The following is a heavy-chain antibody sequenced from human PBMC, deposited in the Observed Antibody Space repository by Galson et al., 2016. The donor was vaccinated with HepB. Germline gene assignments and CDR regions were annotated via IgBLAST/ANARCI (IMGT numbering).Heavy chain of an antibody. D-gene: IGHD3-10*01. CDR2: IDYSGNT. V-gene: IGHV4-39*01. CDR1: GGSISSRNYY. Sequence: ETLSLTCTVSGGSISSRNYYWGWIRQPPGKGLEWIGSIDYSGNTYYNPSLKSRVTMSIDTSKNQFSLRLSSVTAADTAVYYCARVAWYQYGSGSYDYWGQGTLVSVSS. CDR3: ARVAWYQYGSGSYDY. J-gene: IGHJ4*02.